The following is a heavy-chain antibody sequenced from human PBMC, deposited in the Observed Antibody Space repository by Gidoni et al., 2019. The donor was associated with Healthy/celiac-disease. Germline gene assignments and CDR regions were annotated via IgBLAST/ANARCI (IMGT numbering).Heavy chain of an antibody. CDR2: IYTSGSN. Sequence: VQLQESGPGLVTPSQTLSLTCPVSGGSIRSGSYYWSWIRQPAGQGLAWIGRIYTSGSNNDNPSLKSRVTIAGDTSKNRFSLKLSSVTAADTAVYYCARDGPSNVWAFDIWGQGTMVTVSS. CDR1: GGSIRSGSYY. V-gene: IGHV4-61*02. CDR3: ARDGPSNVWAFDI. J-gene: IGHJ3*02.